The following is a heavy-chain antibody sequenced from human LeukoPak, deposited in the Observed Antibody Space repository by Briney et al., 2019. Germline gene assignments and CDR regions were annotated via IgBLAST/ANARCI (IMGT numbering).Heavy chain of an antibody. Sequence: PSETLSLTCAVYGGSFSGYYWSWIRQPPGKGLEWIGEINHSGSTNYNPSLKSRVTISVDTSKNQFSLKLSSVTAADTAVYYCARGPPIAAVNWFDPWGQGTLVTVSS. CDR1: GGSFSGYY. J-gene: IGHJ5*02. D-gene: IGHD6-13*01. V-gene: IGHV4-34*01. CDR2: INHSGST. CDR3: ARGPPIAAVNWFDP.